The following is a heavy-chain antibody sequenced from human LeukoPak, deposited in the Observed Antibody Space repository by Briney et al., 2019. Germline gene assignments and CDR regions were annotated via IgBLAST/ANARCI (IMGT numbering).Heavy chain of an antibody. CDR1: GFTFSSYA. Sequence: HPGGSLRLSCAASGFTFSSYAMSWVRQAPGKGLEWVASIEDDGDQKNYGDSVKGRFTISRDNAENSLYLQMNILRVEDTAVYYCARDIPRGSTHLDYWGQGTLVTVSA. J-gene: IGHJ4*02. V-gene: IGHV3-7*01. CDR2: IEDDGDQK. D-gene: IGHD1-26*01. CDR3: ARDIPRGSTHLDY.